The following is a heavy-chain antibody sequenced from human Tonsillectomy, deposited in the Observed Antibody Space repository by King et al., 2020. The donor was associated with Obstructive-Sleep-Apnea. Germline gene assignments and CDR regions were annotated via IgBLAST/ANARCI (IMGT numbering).Heavy chain of an antibody. V-gene: IGHV3-30*18. Sequence: VQLVESGGGVVQPGRSLRLSCAASGFTFSSYGMHWVRQAPGKGLEWVAVISYDGSNKYYAVSVKGRFTISRDNSKNTLYLQMNSLRAEDTAVYYCAKDHSGSYFDAFDIWGQGTMVTVSS. CDR2: ISYDGSNK. CDR1: GFTFSSYG. CDR3: AKDHSGSYFDAFDI. D-gene: IGHD1-26*01. J-gene: IGHJ3*02.